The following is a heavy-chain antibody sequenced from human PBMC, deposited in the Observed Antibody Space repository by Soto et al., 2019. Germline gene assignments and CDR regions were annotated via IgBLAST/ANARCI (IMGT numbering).Heavy chain of an antibody. D-gene: IGHD3-10*01. CDR1: GLPLSEFG. J-gene: IGHJ4*02. CDR2: VSGSGDST. V-gene: IGHV3-23*01. Sequence: ELQVLESGGGLVQPGGSLGLTGEPPGLPLSEFGTSWFRKAPGKGLEWVSFVSGSGDSTYYTDSVKGRFTISRDSSKNTVCLQMNSLRAEDTAVYYCATSNYGERDWGQGTLVTVSS. CDR3: ATSNYGERD.